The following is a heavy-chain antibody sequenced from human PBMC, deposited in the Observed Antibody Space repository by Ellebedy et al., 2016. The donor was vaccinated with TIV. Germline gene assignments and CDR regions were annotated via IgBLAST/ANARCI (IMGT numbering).Heavy chain of an antibody. V-gene: IGHV3-48*04. CDR3: ARILFDSRDYHGFDI. D-gene: IGHD2-15*01. CDR2: TIGASGKT. CDR1: GFTVTSYS. Sequence: GESLKISXAASGFTVTSYSVNWVRQAPGKGLEWVSYTIGASGKTFYADSVKGRFTASRDSAKNSVYLQMNNLGVEDTALYYCARILFDSRDYHGFDIWGQGTMVTVAS. J-gene: IGHJ3*02.